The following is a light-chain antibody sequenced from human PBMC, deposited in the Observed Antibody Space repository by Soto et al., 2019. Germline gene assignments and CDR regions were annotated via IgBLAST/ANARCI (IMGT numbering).Light chain of an antibody. CDR1: SSDVGGYNY. Sequence: QSALTQPASVSGSPGQSITISCTGTSSDVGGYNYVSWYQQHPGKAPKLMIYEVTKRPSGVPDRFSGSKSGNTASLTVSGLQAEDEADYYCSSYASSNKLIFAGGTKLTVL. CDR2: EVT. J-gene: IGLJ2*01. V-gene: IGLV2-8*01. CDR3: SSYASSNKLI.